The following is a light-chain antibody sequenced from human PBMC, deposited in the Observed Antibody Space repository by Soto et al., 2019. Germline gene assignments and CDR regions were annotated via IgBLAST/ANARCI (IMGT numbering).Light chain of an antibody. CDR3: QRRCDWPLT. J-gene: IGKJ4*01. CDR2: GAS. Sequence: EIVLTQSPATLSLSPGERATLSCRASQSVNSYLAWYQQKPGQAPRLLIYGASNRATGIPARFSGSGSGTDFSLTISSLGPDDHAVYYCQRRCDWPLTFGGGTKVEIK. V-gene: IGKV3-11*01. CDR1: QSVNSY.